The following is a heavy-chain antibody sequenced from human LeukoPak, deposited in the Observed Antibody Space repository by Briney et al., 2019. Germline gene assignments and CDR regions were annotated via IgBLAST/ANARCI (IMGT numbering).Heavy chain of an antibody. CDR1: GYNLITYW. J-gene: IGHJ3*02. V-gene: IGHV5-51*01. CDR2: IYPGDSDT. Sequence: GESLQISCQGSGYNLITYWIGWVRQMPGKGLEWMGIIYPGDSDTRYSPSFQGQVTFSADKSINTVYLQWSSLKASDTAIYYCARHRSSPDAFDIWGQGTLVTVSS. D-gene: IGHD2-2*01. CDR3: ARHRSSPDAFDI.